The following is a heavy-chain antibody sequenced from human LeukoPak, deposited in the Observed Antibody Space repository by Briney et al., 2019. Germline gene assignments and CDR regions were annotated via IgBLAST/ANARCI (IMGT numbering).Heavy chain of an antibody. CDR1: GYTFTGYY. Sequence: ASVKVSCKASGYTFTGYYMHWVRQAPGQGLEWMGWINPNSGGTNYAQKFQGRVTMTRDTSIGTAYMELSRLTSDDTAVYYCARDPYIGGDFWGDYWGQGTLVTVSS. J-gene: IGHJ4*02. CDR2: INPNSGGT. V-gene: IGHV1-2*02. D-gene: IGHD5-12*01. CDR3: ARDPYIGGDFWGDY.